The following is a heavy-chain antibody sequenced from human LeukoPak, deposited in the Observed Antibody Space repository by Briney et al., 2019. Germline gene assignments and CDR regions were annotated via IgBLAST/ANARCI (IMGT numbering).Heavy chain of an antibody. CDR1: GYTFTSYA. CDR3: ARDRIFGSGSYSLGY. CDR2: INAGNGNT. Sequence: ASVKVSCKASGYTFTSYAMHWVRQAPGQRLEWMGWINAGNGNTKYSQKFQGRVTITRDTSASTAYMELSSLRSEDTAVYYCARDRIFGSGSYSLGYWGQGTPVTVSS. V-gene: IGHV1-3*01. D-gene: IGHD3-10*01. J-gene: IGHJ4*02.